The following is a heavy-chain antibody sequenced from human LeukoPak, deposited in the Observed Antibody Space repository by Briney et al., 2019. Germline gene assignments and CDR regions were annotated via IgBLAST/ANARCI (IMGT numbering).Heavy chain of an antibody. CDR2: IYHSGST. D-gene: IGHD3-3*01. CDR1: GGSISSGGYS. Sequence: SQTLSLTCAVSGGSISSGGYSWSWIRQPPGKGLEWIGYIYHSGSTNYNPSLKSRVTMSVDTSKNQFSLKLSSVTAADTAVYYCARSPQRSQFWSGYYYFDYWGQGTLVTVSS. V-gene: IGHV4-30-2*01. CDR3: ARSPQRSQFWSGYYYFDY. J-gene: IGHJ4*02.